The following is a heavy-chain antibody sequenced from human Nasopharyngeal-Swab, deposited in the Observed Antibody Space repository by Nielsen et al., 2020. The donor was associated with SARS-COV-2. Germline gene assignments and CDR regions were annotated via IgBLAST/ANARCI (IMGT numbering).Heavy chain of an antibody. CDR3: ARGQPYYDFWSGYSYYYYYGMDV. CDR2: ISSSSSYI. J-gene: IGHJ6*02. Sequence: WIRQPPGKGLEWVSSISSSSSYIYYADSVKGRFTISRDNAKNSPYLQMNSLRAEDTAVYYCARGQPYYDFWSGYSYYYYYGMDVWGQGTTVTVSS. D-gene: IGHD3-3*01. V-gene: IGHV3-21*01.